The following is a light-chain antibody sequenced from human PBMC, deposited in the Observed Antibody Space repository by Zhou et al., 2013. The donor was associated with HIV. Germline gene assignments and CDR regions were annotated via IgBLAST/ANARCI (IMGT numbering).Light chain of an antibody. CDR2: ASS. J-gene: IGKJ3*01. CDR1: QDIRNY. CDR3: QKYNSAPLFT. V-gene: IGKV1-27*01. Sequence: DIQMTQSPSSLSASVGDRVTMTCRASQDIRNYLAWYQHQPGTAPKVLIYASSTLLSGVPSRFSGSGSGTDFTLTINGLQPEDAATYYCQKYNSAPLFTFGPGTKVDIK.